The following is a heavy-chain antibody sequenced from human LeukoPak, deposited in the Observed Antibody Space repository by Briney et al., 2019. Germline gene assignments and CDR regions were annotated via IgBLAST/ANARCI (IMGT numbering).Heavy chain of an antibody. D-gene: IGHD3-22*01. CDR1: GGTFSSYA. J-gene: IGHJ5*02. V-gene: IGHV1-69*13. CDR2: IIPIFGTA. CDR3: ARAYYDSSGYPYNWFDP. Sequence: SVKVSCKASGGTFSSYAISWVRQAPGQGLEWMGGIIPIFGTANYAQKFQGRVTITADESTSTAYTELSSLRSEDTAVYYCARAYYDSSGYPYNWFDPWGQGTLVTVSS.